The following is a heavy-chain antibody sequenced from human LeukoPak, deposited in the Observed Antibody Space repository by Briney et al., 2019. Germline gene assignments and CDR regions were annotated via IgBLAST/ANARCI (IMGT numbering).Heavy chain of an antibody. V-gene: IGHV3-9*01. CDR3: AKSKMATTSYYFDY. D-gene: IGHD5-12*01. Sequence: SGGSLRLSCAASGFTFDDYVMHWVRQAPVKGLEWVSGISWNSGSIGYADSVKGRFTTSRDNAKNSLYLQMNSLRAEDTALYYCAKSKMATTSYYFDYWGQGTLVTVSS. J-gene: IGHJ4*02. CDR2: ISWNSGSI. CDR1: GFTFDDYV.